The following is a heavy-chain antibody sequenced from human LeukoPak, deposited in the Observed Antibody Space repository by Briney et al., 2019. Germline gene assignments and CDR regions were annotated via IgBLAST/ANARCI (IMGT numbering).Heavy chain of an antibody. D-gene: IGHD2-15*01. Sequence: SETLSLTCTVSGDSITSSNYYWGWIRQPPGKGLEWIASIYYSGNTYYNPSLKSRVTISVDTSKNQFSLKLGSVTAADTAVYYCATRSIVVVVTAAPGFDPWGQGTLVTVSS. CDR1: GDSITSSNYY. CDR2: IYYSGNT. J-gene: IGHJ5*02. CDR3: ATRSIVVVVTAAPGFDP. V-gene: IGHV4-39*01.